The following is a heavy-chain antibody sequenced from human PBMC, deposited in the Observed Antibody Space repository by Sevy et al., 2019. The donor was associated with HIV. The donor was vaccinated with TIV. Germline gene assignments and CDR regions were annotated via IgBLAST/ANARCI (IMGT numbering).Heavy chain of an antibody. CDR1: GFSFGDYA. D-gene: IGHD5-12*01. V-gene: IGHV3-43*02. CDR3: AREREYGGYGAFDN. J-gene: IGHJ4*02. CDR2: VTGGGGAT. Sequence: GGSLRLSCAASGFSFGDYAMHWVRQAPGKGLEWVSLVTGGGGATYYADSVKGRFTISRDNSKNSLYLQMNRLRTEDTAVYYCAREREYGGYGAFDNWGQGTLVTVSS.